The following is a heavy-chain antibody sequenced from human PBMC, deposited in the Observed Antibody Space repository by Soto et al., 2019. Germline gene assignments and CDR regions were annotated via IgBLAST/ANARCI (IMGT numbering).Heavy chain of an antibody. D-gene: IGHD3-22*01. CDR1: GFTFSDYY. CDR3: ARVTMENYYDSSGYYYLGSWFDP. CDR2: ISSSSSYT. J-gene: IGHJ5*02. Sequence: PGGSLRLFCAASGFTFSDYYMSWIRQAPGKGLEWVSYISSSSSYTNYADSVKGRFTISRDNAKNSLYLQMNSLRAEDTAVYYCARVTMENYYDSSGYYYLGSWFDPWGQGTLVTVSS. V-gene: IGHV3-11*06.